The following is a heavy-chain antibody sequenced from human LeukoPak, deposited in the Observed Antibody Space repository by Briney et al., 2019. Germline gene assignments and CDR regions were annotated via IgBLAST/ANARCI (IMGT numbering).Heavy chain of an antibody. V-gene: IGHV3-30*18. CDR1: GFTFSSYG. D-gene: IGHD3-10*01. Sequence: GGSLRLSCAASGFTFSSYGMHWVRQAPGKGLEWVAVMSYDGSNKYYVDSVKGRFTISRDNSSNTLYLQMNSLRAEDTAVYYCAKDVGSGSFYRPFDYWGQGTLVTVSS. CDR2: MSYDGSNK. J-gene: IGHJ4*02. CDR3: AKDVGSGSFYRPFDY.